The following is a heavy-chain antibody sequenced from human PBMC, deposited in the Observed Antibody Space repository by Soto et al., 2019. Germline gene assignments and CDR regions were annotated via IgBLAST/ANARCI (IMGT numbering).Heavy chain of an antibody. Sequence: ASVKVSCKASGYTFTSYYMHWLRQAPGQGLEWMGIINPSGGSTTYAQKFQGRVTMTRDTSTSTVYMELSSLRSEDTAVYYCARVSTSGSYHIPIFDYWGQGTLVTVPQ. J-gene: IGHJ4*02. D-gene: IGHD1-26*01. CDR1: GYTFTSYY. CDR2: INPSGGST. V-gene: IGHV1-46*03. CDR3: ARVSTSGSYHIPIFDY.